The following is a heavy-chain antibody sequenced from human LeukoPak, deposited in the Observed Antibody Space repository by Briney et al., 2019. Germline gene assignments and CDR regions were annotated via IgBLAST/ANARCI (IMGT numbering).Heavy chain of an antibody. CDR3: AKGQVVVVVAATQVGAFDI. CDR1: GFTFSSYA. Sequence: GGSLRLSCAASGFTFSSYAMSWVRQAPGKGLEWVSAISGSGGSTYYADSVKGRFTISRDNSKNTLYLQMNSLRAEDTAVYYRAKGQVVVVVAATQVGAFDIWGQGTMVTVSS. J-gene: IGHJ3*02. D-gene: IGHD2-15*01. V-gene: IGHV3-23*01. CDR2: ISGSGGST.